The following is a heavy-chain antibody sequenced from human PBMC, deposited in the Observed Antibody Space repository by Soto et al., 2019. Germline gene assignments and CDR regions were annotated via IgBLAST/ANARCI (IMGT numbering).Heavy chain of an antibody. V-gene: IGHV4-4*02. CDR1: GGSISSSNW. CDR2: IYHSGST. D-gene: IGHD1-1*01. J-gene: IGHJ6*02. Sequence: PSETLSLTCAVSGGSISSSNWWSWVRQPPGKGLEWIGEIYHSGSTNYNPSLKSRVTISVDKSKNQFSLKLSSVAAADTAVYYCARGGGWKGYYYYGMDVWGQGTTVTVSS. CDR3: ARGGGWKGYYYYGMDV.